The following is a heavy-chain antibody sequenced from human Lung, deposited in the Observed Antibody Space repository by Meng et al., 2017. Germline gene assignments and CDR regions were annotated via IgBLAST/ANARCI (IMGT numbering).Heavy chain of an antibody. CDR2: INRDGTKP. Sequence: VELVGPGGGLFPPWAAPGLSLGAIRFTFTDHRHPWVGQGPGKGLVCVSRINRDGTKPTYAASVKGRFTISRDNAKNTLYLQMNNLRAEDTAFYYCTNDRLNHWGQGALVTVSS. D-gene: IGHD1-1*01. V-gene: IGHV3-74*02. J-gene: IGHJ1*01. CDR3: TNDRLNH. CDR1: RFTFTDHR.